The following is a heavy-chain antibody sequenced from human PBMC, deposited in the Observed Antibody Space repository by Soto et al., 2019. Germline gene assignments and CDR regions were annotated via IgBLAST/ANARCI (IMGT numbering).Heavy chain of an antibody. V-gene: IGHV4-30-4*01. Sequence: SETLSLTCTVSGGSISSGDYYWSWIRQPPGKGLEWIGCIYYSGSTYYNPSLKSRVTISVDTSKNQFSLKLSSVTAADTAVYYCAREQYYYDSSATEIDYWGQGTLVTVSS. CDR2: IYYSGST. D-gene: IGHD3-22*01. CDR1: GGSISSGDYY. J-gene: IGHJ4*02. CDR3: AREQYYYDSSATEIDY.